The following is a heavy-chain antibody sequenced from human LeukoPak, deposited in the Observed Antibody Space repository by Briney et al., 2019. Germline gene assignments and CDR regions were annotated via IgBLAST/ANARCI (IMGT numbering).Heavy chain of an antibody. Sequence: SQTLSLTCTVSGGSISSTDYYWSWIRQPPGKGLEWIGYIYYSGSTYYNPSLKSRVTISIDTSKTQFSLKLSSVTAADTAVYYCARYSQYYYDSSSSTRKYYFDYWGQGTLVTVSS. V-gene: IGHV4-30-4*01. CDR2: IYYSGST. D-gene: IGHD3-22*01. CDR1: GGSISSTDYY. J-gene: IGHJ4*02. CDR3: ARYSQYYYDSSSSTRKYYFDY.